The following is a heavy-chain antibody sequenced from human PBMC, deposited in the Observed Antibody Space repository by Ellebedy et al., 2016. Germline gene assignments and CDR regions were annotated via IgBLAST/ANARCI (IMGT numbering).Heavy chain of an antibody. D-gene: IGHD5-18*01. CDR1: GGSISSYY. Sequence: SETLSLTCTVSGGSISSYYWSWIRQPPGKGLEWIGYIYYSGSTNYNPSLKSRVTISVDTSKNQFSLKLSSVTAADTAVYYCARDNRYSYGFPFDYWGQGTLVTVSS. CDR2: IYYSGST. CDR3: ARDNRYSYGFPFDY. V-gene: IGHV4-59*12. J-gene: IGHJ4*02.